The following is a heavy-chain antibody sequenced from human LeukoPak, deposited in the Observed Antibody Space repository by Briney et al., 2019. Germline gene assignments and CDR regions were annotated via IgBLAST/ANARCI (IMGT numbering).Heavy chain of an antibody. D-gene: IGHD5-12*01. J-gene: IGHJ4*02. CDR3: ARDFSGYDSFGGY. V-gene: IGHV1-18*01. CDR2: ISAYNGNT. CDR1: GYTFTSYG. Sequence: GASVKVSCKASGYTFTSYGISWVRQAPGQGLEWMGWISAYNGNTSYAQKFQGRVTMTRDTSTSTVYMELSSLRSEDTAVYYCARDFSGYDSFGGYWGQGTLVTVSS.